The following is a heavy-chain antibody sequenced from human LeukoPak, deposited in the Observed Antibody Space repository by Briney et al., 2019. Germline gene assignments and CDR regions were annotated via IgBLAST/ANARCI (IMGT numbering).Heavy chain of an antibody. Sequence: GGSLRLSCAASGFTFGSYWMSWVRQAPGKGLEWVANIKQDGSEKYYVDSVKGRFTISRDNAKNSLYLQMNSLRAEDTAVYYCAREVAAAGISSWFDPWGQGTLVTVSS. V-gene: IGHV3-7*01. CDR1: GFTFGSYW. CDR3: AREVAAAGISSWFDP. CDR2: IKQDGSEK. D-gene: IGHD6-13*01. J-gene: IGHJ5*02.